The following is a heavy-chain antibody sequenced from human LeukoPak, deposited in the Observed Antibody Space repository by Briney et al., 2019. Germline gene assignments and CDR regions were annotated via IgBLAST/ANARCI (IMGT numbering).Heavy chain of an antibody. CDR3: AKDVWDLVVVPAVKLDY. J-gene: IGHJ4*02. D-gene: IGHD2-2*01. CDR1: GFTFNTYG. Sequence: GGSLRLSCAASGFTFNTYGTSWVRQAPGKGLEWVSGISGSGGATYYADSLKGRFTISRDKSRNTLYLQMNSLRAEDTAVYYCAKDVWDLVVVPAVKLDYWGQGTLVTVSS. V-gene: IGHV3-23*01. CDR2: ISGSGGAT.